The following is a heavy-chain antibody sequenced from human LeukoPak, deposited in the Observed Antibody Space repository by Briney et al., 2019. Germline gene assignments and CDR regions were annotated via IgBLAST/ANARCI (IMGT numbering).Heavy chain of an antibody. D-gene: IGHD1-26*01. V-gene: IGHV3-23*01. CDR1: GFTFSTYW. CDR3: AKRGSGTYFDS. Sequence: PGGSLRLSCAASGFTFSTYWMHWVRQAPGKGLVWVSGITESGGGTYYADSVKGRFTISRDNPKNTLYLQMNSLRAEDTAAYYCAKRGSGTYFDSWGQGTLVTVSS. J-gene: IGHJ4*02. CDR2: ITESGGGT.